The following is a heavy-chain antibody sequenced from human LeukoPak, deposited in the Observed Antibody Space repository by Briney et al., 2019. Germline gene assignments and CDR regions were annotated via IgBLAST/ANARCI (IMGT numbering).Heavy chain of an antibody. J-gene: IGHJ5*02. CDR1: GGTFSSYA. CDR3: ARFQDRRYSSRFDP. D-gene: IGHD6-19*01. V-gene: IGHV1-69*06. CDR2: IIPIFGTA. Sequence: ASVKVSCKASGGTFSSYAISWVRQATGQGLEWMGGIIPIFGTANYAQKFQGRVTITADKSTSTAYMELSSLRSEDTAVYYCARFQDRRYSSRFDPWGQGTLVTVSS.